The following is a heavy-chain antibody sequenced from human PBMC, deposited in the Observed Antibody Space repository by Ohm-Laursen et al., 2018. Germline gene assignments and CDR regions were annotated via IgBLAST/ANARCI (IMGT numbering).Heavy chain of an antibody. D-gene: IGHD3-3*01. CDR2: MNPNSGNT. Sequence: ASVKVSCKASGYTFTSYDINWVRQATGQGLEWMGWMNPNSGNTGYAQKFQGRVTMTRNTSISTAYMELSSLRSEDTAVYYCARVVTYYDFWSGQYNWFDSWGQGTLVTVSS. J-gene: IGHJ5*01. CDR1: GYTFTSYD. V-gene: IGHV1-8*01. CDR3: ARVVTYYDFWSGQYNWFDS.